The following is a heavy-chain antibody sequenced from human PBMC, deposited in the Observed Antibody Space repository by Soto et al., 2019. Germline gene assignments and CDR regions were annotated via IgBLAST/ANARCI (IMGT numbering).Heavy chain of an antibody. CDR3: ARDHSIASSGSWWLDP. V-gene: IGHV1-18*04. CDR1: GYTFTSYG. D-gene: IGHD2-21*01. CDR2: ISAYNGNT. Sequence: QVQLVQSGAEVKKPGASVKVSCKASGYTFTSYGISWVRQAPGQGLEWMGWISAYNGNTNYAQKFQGRVTVTRDTSTSTAYMELSSLTSEDTAVYYCARDHSIASSGSWWLDPWGQGTLVTVSS. J-gene: IGHJ5*02.